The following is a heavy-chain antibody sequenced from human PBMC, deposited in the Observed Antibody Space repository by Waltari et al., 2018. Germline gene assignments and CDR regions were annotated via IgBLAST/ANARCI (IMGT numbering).Heavy chain of an antibody. Sequence: EVQLLESGGGLVQPGGSLRLSCAASGFTFSSYAMSWVRQAPGKGLEWVSVIYSGGSPYYADSVKGRFTISRDNSKNTLYLQMNSLRAEDTAVYYCAKALIAAAGTAAFDIWGQGTMVTVSS. V-gene: IGHV3-23*03. CDR3: AKALIAAAGTAAFDI. J-gene: IGHJ3*02. D-gene: IGHD6-13*01. CDR2: IYSGGSP. CDR1: GFTFSSYA.